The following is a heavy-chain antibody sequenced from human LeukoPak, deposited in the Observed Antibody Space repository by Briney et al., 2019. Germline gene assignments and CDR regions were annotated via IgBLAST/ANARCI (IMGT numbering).Heavy chain of an antibody. CDR1: GFTFSSYS. Sequence: GGSLRLSCAASGFTFSSYSMNWVRQAPGKGLEWVSSISSSSSYIYYADSVKGRFTISRDNAKNSLYLQMNSLRAEDTAVYYCASQNNYGRYFDYWGQGTLVTVSS. CDR2: ISSSSSYI. D-gene: IGHD1/OR15-1a*01. J-gene: IGHJ4*02. CDR3: ASQNNYGRYFDY. V-gene: IGHV3-21*01.